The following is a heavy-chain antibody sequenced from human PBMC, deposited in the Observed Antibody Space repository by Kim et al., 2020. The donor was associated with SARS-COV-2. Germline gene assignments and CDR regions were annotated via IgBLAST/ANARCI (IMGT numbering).Heavy chain of an antibody. CDR3: ARGGYLNYADY. V-gene: IGHV1-18*01. CDR1: GYTFTNHG. D-gene: IGHD2-15*01. J-gene: IGHJ4*02. CDR2: ISTSTGNT. Sequence: ASVKVSCKASGYTFTNHGINWVRQAPGQSPEWVGWISTSTGNTNYDEKFRPRVTMTTDTSTSTAHMEMRNLRSDDTAVFYCARGGYLNYADYWGQGTLVT.